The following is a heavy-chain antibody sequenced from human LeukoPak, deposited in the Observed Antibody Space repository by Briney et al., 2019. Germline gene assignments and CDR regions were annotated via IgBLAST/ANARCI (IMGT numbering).Heavy chain of an antibody. V-gene: IGHV3-48*02. CDR2: ISSSSTI. Sequence: GGSLRLSCAASGCTFSSYSMNWVRQAPGKGLEWVSYISSSSTIYYADSVKGRFTISRDNAKNSLYLQMNSLRDEDTAVYYCARGEEQQLPIYYYYGMDVWGQGTTVTVSS. CDR3: ARGEEQQLPIYYYYGMDV. CDR1: GCTFSSYS. J-gene: IGHJ6*02. D-gene: IGHD6-13*01.